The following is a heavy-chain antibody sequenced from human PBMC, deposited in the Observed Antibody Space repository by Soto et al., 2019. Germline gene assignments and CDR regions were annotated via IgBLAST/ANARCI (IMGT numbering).Heavy chain of an antibody. D-gene: IGHD1-1*01. CDR1: GDSISSADCY. Sequence: SETLSLTCTVSGDSISSADCYWSWIRQTPGKGLEWIGHIFYSGTTYYNPSLKSRLTISVDTSKNHFSLRLTSVTAADTAVYYCARDLWVEPELYYYGMDVWGQGTTVTVSS. V-gene: IGHV4-30-4*01. J-gene: IGHJ6*02. CDR3: ARDLWVEPELYYYGMDV. CDR2: IFYSGTT.